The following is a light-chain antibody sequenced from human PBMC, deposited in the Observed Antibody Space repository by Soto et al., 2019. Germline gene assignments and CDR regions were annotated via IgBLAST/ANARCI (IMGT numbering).Light chain of an antibody. CDR1: QGIGNY. CDR2: AAS. J-gene: IGKJ4*01. Sequence: DIQMTQSPSSLSTSVGDRVTITCRASQGIGNYLAWYQQKPGKVPKLLIYAASTLQSGVPSRFSGSGSGTDFTLAISGLQPEEVATYYCQKYNTAPLTFGGGTKVEIK. CDR3: QKYNTAPLT. V-gene: IGKV1-27*01.